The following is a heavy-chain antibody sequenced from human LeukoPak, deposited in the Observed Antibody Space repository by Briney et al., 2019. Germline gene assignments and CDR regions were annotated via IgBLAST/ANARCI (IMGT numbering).Heavy chain of an antibody. CDR3: ARHRSASDY. CDR2: ISPSSTYI. CDR1: GFTFSDYT. J-gene: IGHJ4*02. V-gene: IGHV3-21*01. Sequence: GGSLRLPCAASGFTFSDYTMSWVRQAPGKGLGWVSSISPSSTYIYYADSLKGRITISRDNAKNSLYLQMNSLRAEDTAVYYCARHRSASDYWGQGALVTVSS. D-gene: IGHD3-10*01.